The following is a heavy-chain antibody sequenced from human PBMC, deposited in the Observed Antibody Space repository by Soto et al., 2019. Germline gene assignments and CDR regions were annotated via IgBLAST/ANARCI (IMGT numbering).Heavy chain of an antibody. CDR1: GYSFTSYW. CDR3: ARGSDRWFGELLPHYYYYGMDV. J-gene: IGHJ6*02. CDR2: IYPGDSYT. Sequence: GESLKISCKGSGYSFTSYWIGWVRQMPGKGLEWMGIIYPGDSYTRYSPSFQGQVTISADKSISTAYLQWSSLKASDTAMYYCARGSDRWFGELLPHYYYYGMDVWGQGTTVTVSS. V-gene: IGHV5-51*01. D-gene: IGHD3-10*01.